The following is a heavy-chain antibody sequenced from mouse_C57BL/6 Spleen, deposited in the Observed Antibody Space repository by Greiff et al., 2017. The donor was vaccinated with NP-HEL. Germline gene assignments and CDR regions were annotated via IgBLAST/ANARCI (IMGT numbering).Heavy chain of an antibody. CDR2: INPSNGGT. V-gene: IGHV1-53*01. J-gene: IGHJ2*01. CDR1: GYTFTSYW. CDR3: ARWRLYYFDY. D-gene: IGHD3-2*02. Sequence: QVQLQQPGTELVKPGASVKLSCKASGYTFTSYWMHWVQQRPGPGLEWIGNINPSNGGTNYNEKFKSKATLTVDKSSSPAYMQLSSLTSEDSAVYCCARWRLYYFDYWGQGTTLTVSS.